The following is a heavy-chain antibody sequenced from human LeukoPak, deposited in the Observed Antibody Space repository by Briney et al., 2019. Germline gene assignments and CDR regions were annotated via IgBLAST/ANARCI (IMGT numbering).Heavy chain of an antibody. V-gene: IGHV4-4*09. Sequence: SETLSLTCTVPGGSISGYYWSWIRQPPGKGLEWIGYIHTSGSTSYNPSLKSRLTFSIDTSKNQFSLTLRSATAADTAVYYCARLGSSSPYYFYYYIDVWGKGTTVTVSS. CDR1: GGSISGYY. CDR2: IHTSGST. CDR3: ARLGSSSPYYFYYYIDV. J-gene: IGHJ6*03. D-gene: IGHD7-27*01.